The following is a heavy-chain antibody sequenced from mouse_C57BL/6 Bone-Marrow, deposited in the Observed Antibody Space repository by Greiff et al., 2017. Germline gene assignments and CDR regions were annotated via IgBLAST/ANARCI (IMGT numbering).Heavy chain of an antibody. D-gene: IGHD1-1*01. CDR3: TRPSFTTVVATRAMDY. J-gene: IGHJ4*01. CDR1: GYTFTDYE. Sequence: QVQLQQSGAELVRPGASVTLSCKASGYTFTDYEMHWVKQTPVHGLEWIGAIDPETGGPAYNQKFKGKAILTADKSSSTAYMELRSLTSEDSAVYYCTRPSFTTVVATRAMDYWGQGTSVTVSS. V-gene: IGHV1-15*01. CDR2: IDPETGGP.